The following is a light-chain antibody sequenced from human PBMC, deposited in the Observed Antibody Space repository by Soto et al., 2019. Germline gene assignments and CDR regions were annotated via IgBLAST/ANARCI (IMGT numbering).Light chain of an antibody. CDR1: QGIRND. CDR2: GAS. V-gene: IGKV1-6*01. J-gene: IGKJ1*01. Sequence: AIPMTQSPSSLSAFVVDRVTITCRASQGIRNDLGWYQQKPGKAPKLLIYGASTLQSGVLSRFSGSGSGTDFTLTISSLQPEDFATYYWLQGPNFPWTFGQGTKVDIK. CDR3: LQGPNFPWT.